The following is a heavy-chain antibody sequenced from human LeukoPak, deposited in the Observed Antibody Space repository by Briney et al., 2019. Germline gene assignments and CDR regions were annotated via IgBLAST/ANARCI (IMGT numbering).Heavy chain of an antibody. J-gene: IGHJ4*02. CDR3: ARGGIAVAGHLNFDY. CDR2: INPNSGGT. Sequence: ASVTVSCKASGYTFTVYYMHWVRQAPGQGREWMGWINPNSGGTNYAQKFQGRVTMTRDTSISTAYMELSRLRSDDTAVYYCARGGIAVAGHLNFDYWGQGTLVTVSS. V-gene: IGHV1-2*02. D-gene: IGHD6-19*01. CDR1: GYTFTVYY.